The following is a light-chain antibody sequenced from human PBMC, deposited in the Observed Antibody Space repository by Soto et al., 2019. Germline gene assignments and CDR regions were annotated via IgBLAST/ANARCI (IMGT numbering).Light chain of an antibody. Sequence: QSVLTQPASVSGSPGQSITISCTGTSSDVGSYNYVSWYQQHPGKAPKLMIYEVRNRPSGVSDRFSGSKSGKTASLTIFGLHAEDEADSYCSSYTSSTTQVFGGGTQLTV. CDR1: SSDVGSYNY. J-gene: IGLJ7*01. CDR2: EVR. V-gene: IGLV2-14*01. CDR3: SSYTSSTTQV.